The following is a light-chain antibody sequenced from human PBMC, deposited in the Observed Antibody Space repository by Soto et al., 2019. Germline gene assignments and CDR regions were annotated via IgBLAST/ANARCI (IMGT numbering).Light chain of an antibody. CDR2: GAS. CDR1: QSVSSS. Sequence: EIVMTQSPATLSVSPGERATLSCRASQSVSSSLAWYQQKPGQTPRLLIYGASSRATDIPARFSASGSGTEFTPTISSLQSEDFAVYYCQQYNDWPITFGQGTRLEIK. J-gene: IGKJ5*01. V-gene: IGKV3-15*01. CDR3: QQYNDWPIT.